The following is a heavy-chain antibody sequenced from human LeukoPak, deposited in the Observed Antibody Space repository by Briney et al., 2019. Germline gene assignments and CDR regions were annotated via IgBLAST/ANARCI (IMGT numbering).Heavy chain of an antibody. CDR1: GFTFSSYA. Sequence: GGSLRLSCAASGFTFSSYAMSWVRQAPGKGLKWVSGISGSGGSTYYADSVKGRFTISRDNSKNTLYLQMNSLRAEDTAVYYCAKTRWGAFDIWGQGTMVTVSS. CDR2: ISGSGGST. D-gene: IGHD4-23*01. V-gene: IGHV3-23*01. J-gene: IGHJ3*02. CDR3: AKTRWGAFDI.